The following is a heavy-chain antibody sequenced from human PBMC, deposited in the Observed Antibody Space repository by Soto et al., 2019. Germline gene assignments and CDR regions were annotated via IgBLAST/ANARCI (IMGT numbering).Heavy chain of an antibody. D-gene: IGHD3-10*01. J-gene: IGHJ4*02. CDR1: CDSIITFY. CDR2: IYYTGST. V-gene: IGHV4-59*01. CDR3: ARQRGNYFDY. Sequence: PSETLSLTCTFSCDSIITFYWSWIRQPPGKGLEWIGYIYYTGSTNYNPSLKSRVTMSVDTSKKQFSLKLTSVTAADTAVYYCARQRGNYFDYWGQGSLVTVSS.